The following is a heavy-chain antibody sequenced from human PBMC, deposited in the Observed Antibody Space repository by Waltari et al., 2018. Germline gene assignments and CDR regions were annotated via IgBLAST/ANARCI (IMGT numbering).Heavy chain of an antibody. D-gene: IGHD3-16*01. CDR1: GGSISSYY. Sequence: QVQLQESGPGLVKPSETLSLTCTVSGGSISSYYWSWIRQPPGKGLEWIGYIYYSGSTNHNPSLKSRVTISVDTSKNQFSLKLSSVTAADTAVYYCARDGGFEAVHPTFWFDPWGQGTLVTVSS. J-gene: IGHJ5*02. CDR3: ARDGGFEAVHPTFWFDP. CDR2: IYYSGST. V-gene: IGHV4-59*01.